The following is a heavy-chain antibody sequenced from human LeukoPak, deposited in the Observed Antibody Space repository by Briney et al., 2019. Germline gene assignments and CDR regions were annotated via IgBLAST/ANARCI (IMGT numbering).Heavy chain of an antibody. D-gene: IGHD1-26*01. CDR1: GDIFNSYS. V-gene: IGHV1-8*02. Sequence: GASVKVSCKASGDIFNSYSISWVRQATGQGLEWMGWMNPNSGNTGYAQKFQGRVTMTRNTSISTAYMELSSLRSEDTAVYYCASGSPWSSPPVVDYWGQGTLVTVSS. CDR2: MNPNSGNT. CDR3: ASGSPWSSPPVVDY. J-gene: IGHJ4*02.